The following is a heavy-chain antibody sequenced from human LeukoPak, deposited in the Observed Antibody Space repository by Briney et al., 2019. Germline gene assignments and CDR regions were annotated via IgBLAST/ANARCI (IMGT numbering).Heavy chain of an antibody. CDR2: IFYSGST. V-gene: IGHV4-39*07. J-gene: IGHJ2*01. Sequence: PSETLSLTCTVSGGSISSSSYYWGWIRQPPGKGLEWIGSIFYSGSTYYNPSLKSRITISIDTSKNQFSLKLSSVTAADTAVYYCARVLTLGYYDSSGYYILVHWYFDLWGRGTLVTVSS. CDR3: ARVLTLGYYDSSGYYILVHWYFDL. D-gene: IGHD3-22*01. CDR1: GGSISSSSYY.